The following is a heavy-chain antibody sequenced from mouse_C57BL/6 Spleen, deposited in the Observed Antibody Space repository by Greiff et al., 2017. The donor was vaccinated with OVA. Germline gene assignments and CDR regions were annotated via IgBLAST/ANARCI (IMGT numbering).Heavy chain of an antibody. J-gene: IGHJ4*01. CDR1: GYTFTSYW. CDR3: ARTPDYAMDD. Sequence: QVQLQQPGAELVMPGASVKLSCKASGYTFTSYWMHWVQQRPGQGLEWIGEIGPSDSYTNSNQKFTVKSTLTVAKSSSTAYMELSSLTSEDAAVYDCARTPDYAMDDWGQGTSVTVSS. CDR2: IGPSDSYT. V-gene: IGHV1-69*01.